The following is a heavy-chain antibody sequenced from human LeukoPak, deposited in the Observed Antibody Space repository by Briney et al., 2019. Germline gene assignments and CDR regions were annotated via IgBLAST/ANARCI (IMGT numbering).Heavy chain of an antibody. D-gene: IGHD3-9*01. J-gene: IGHJ4*02. Sequence: GGSLRLSCAASGFTVSNNFMTWVRQAPGKGLEWVSVIYSGGNTFYADSVKGRFTISRDNSKNTLYLQMNSLRAEDTAVYFCARVIYDFLTGYSQAFDSWGQGTLVTVSS. V-gene: IGHV3-53*01. CDR1: GFTVSNNF. CDR3: ARVIYDFLTGYSQAFDS. CDR2: IYSGGNT.